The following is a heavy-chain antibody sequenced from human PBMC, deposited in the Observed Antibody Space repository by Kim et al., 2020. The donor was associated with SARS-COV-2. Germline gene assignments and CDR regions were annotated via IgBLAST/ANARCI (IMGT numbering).Heavy chain of an antibody. CDR2: ISNDGSNK. CDR3: ARDGGYPLMFYFDY. J-gene: IGHJ4*02. D-gene: IGHD5-12*01. V-gene: IGHV3-33*05. Sequence: GGSLRLSCAASGFTFSRHAIHWVRQAPGKGLEWVAVISNDGSNKYYVDSVKGRFTISRDNSKNTLYLQMNSLKTEDTAVYYCARDGGYPLMFYFDYWCQG. CDR1: GFTFSRHA.